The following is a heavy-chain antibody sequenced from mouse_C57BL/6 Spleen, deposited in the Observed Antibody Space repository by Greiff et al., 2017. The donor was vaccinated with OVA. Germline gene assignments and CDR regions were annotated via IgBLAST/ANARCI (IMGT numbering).Heavy chain of an antibody. CDR3: AREGWLLPYYYCDY. D-gene: IGHD2-3*01. CDR2: IYPGDGDT. CDR1: GYAFSSYW. J-gene: IGHJ2*01. V-gene: IGHV1-80*01. Sequence: VQLQQSGAELVKPGASVKISCKASGYAFSSYWMNWVKQRPGKGLEWIGQIYPGDGDTNYNGKFKGKATLTADKSSSTAYMQLSSLTSEDSAVYFCAREGWLLPYYYCDYWGQGTTLTVSS.